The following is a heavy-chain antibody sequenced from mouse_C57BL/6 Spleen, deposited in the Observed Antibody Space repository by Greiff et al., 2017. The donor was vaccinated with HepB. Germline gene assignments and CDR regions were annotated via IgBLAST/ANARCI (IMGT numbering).Heavy chain of an antibody. CDR2: ISSGSSTI. CDR1: GFTFSDYG. J-gene: IGHJ4*01. Sequence: EVKLVESGGGLVKPGGSLKLSCAASGFTFSDYGMHWVRQAPEKGLEWVAYISSGSSTIYYADTVKGRFTISRDNAKNTLFLQMTSLRSEDTAMYYCARTPYDYPYYYAMDYRGQGTSVTVSS. V-gene: IGHV5-17*01. CDR3: ARTPYDYPYYYAMDY. D-gene: IGHD2-4*01.